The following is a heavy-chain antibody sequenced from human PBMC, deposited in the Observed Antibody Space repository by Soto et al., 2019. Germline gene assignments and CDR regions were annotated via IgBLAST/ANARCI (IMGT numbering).Heavy chain of an antibody. V-gene: IGHV1-2*02. D-gene: IGHD6-19*01. CDR1: GYTFTGHY. J-gene: IGHJ5*02. CDR3: ARIAVAGSKPNNGFDP. Sequence: GASVKVSCKASGYTFTGHYMHWVRQAPGQGLEWMGWINPNSGGTNYAQKFQGRVTMTRDTSISTAYMELSRLRSDDTAVYYCARIAVAGSKPNNGFDPWGQGTLVTVAS. CDR2: INPNSGGT.